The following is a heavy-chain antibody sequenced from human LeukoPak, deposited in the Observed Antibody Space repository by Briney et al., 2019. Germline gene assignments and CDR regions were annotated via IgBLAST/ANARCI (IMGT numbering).Heavy chain of an antibody. Sequence: GRSLSLSCAASGFTFSDYYMSWIRQAPRKGQEWVSYISSSGSTIYYADTVKGRFTISRDNAKNSLYLQMNSLRAEDTAVYYCARDYYDSSANILGYWGQGTLVTVSS. J-gene: IGHJ4*02. D-gene: IGHD3-22*01. CDR1: GFTFSDYY. CDR2: ISSSGSTI. CDR3: ARDYYDSSANILGY. V-gene: IGHV3-11*01.